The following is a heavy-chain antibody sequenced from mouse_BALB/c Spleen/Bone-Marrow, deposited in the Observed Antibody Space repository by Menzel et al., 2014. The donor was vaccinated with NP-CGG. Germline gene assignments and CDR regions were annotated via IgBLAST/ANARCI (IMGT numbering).Heavy chain of an antibody. CDR1: GFTFSSYA. CDR2: ISSGGST. J-gene: IGHJ4*01. CDR3: ARVEDGYYVRAMDY. V-gene: IGHV5-6-5*01. D-gene: IGHD2-3*01. Sequence: EVQGVESGGGLVKPGGSLKLSCAASGFTFSSYAMSWVRQTPEKRLEWVASISSGGSTYYPDSVKGRFTISRDNARNILYLQMSSLRSEDTAMYYCARVEDGYYVRAMDYWGQGTSVTVSS.